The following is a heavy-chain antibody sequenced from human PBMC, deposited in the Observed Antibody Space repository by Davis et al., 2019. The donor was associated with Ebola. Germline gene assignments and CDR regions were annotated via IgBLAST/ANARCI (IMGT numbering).Heavy chain of an antibody. J-gene: IGHJ4*02. CDR2: IYSGGST. D-gene: IGHD2-15*01. CDR1: GFTVSTNY. Sequence: GESLKISCAVSGFTVSTNYMNWVRQAPGKGLEWVSVIYSGGSTDYADSVKGRFTISRHNSNNTLYLQMNSLRAGDTAAYYCARLRWYFDYWGQGTLVTVSS. V-gene: IGHV3-53*04. CDR3: ARLRWYFDY.